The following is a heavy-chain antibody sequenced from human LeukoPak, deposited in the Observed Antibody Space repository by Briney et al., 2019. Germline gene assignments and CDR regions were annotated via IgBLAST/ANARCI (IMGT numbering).Heavy chain of an antibody. V-gene: IGHV3-23*01. CDR3: AHGLRYFDWPIDY. CDR2: ISGSGGST. CDR1: GFTLSSYA. J-gene: IGHJ4*02. D-gene: IGHD3-9*01. Sequence: AGGSLRLSCAASGFTLSSYAMSWVRQAPGKGLEWVSAISGSGGSTYYADSVKGRFTISRDNSKNTLYLQMNSLRAEDTAVYYCAHGLRYFDWPIDYWGQGTLVTVSS.